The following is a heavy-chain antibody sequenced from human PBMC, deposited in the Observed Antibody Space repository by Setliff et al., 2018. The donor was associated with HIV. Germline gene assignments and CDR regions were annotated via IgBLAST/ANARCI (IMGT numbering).Heavy chain of an antibody. V-gene: IGHV1-46*01. CDR1: GYTFTSCF. Sequence: ASVKVFCKASGYTFTSCFMHWVRQAPGQGLEYMGIINPSDGTTDYTQKFQDRVTMTSDTSTSTVYMELRSLRSEDTAIYYCVKEYHTEVTDTRVANYFDYWGQGTLVTVSS. J-gene: IGHJ4*02. D-gene: IGHD4-4*01. CDR2: INPSDGTT. CDR3: VKEYHTEVTDTRVANYFDY.